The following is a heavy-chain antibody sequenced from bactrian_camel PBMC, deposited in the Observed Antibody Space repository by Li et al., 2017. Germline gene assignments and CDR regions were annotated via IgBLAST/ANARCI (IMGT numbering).Heavy chain of an antibody. CDR1: LNSGDTYC. Sequence: HVQLVESGGGSVQAGGSLRLSCAASLNSGDTYCLGWFRQAPGKEREAVATIYSEDRRSYYLDSVKGRFTLSHDRSKNTMYLQMDNLKTEDTGVYYCAALNSTYGGRFGWCKDFRGQGTQVTVS. J-gene: IGHJ4*01. CDR2: IYSEDRRS. CDR3: AALNSTYGGRFGWCKDF. V-gene: IGHV3S54*01. D-gene: IGHD6*01.